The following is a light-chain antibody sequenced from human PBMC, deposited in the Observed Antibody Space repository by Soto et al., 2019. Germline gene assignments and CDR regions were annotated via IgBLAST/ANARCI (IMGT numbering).Light chain of an antibody. Sequence: QSVLSQTASVSGSPGQSITISCTGTSSDVGSYNLVSWYQQDPGKPPKLMIYEGSKRPSGVSNRFSGSKSGNTASLTISGLQAEDEADYYCCSYAGSSTYVFGTGTKVTVL. J-gene: IGLJ1*01. CDR3: CSYAGSSTYV. CDR1: SSDVGSYNL. V-gene: IGLV2-23*01. CDR2: EGS.